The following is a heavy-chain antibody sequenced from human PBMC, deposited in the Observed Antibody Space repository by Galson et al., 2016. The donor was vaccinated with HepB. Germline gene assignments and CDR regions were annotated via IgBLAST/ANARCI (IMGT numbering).Heavy chain of an antibody. CDR2: ISRSSSKI. D-gene: IGHD2-15*01. V-gene: IGHV3-21*01. CDR1: GFTFSNYS. CDR3: ATVGVVVVDAQVNWVDP. J-gene: IGHJ5*02. Sequence: SLRLSCAASGFTFSNYSMNWVRQAPGKGLEWVSSISRSSSKIYYADSVKGRFTISRDNAKKSLFLQMNSLRAEDMATYYCATVGVVVVDAQVNWVDPWGQGTLVTVSS.